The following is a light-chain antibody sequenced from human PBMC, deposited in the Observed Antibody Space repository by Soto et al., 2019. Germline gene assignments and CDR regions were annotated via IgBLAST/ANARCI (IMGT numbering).Light chain of an antibody. CDR2: EVS. CDR3: TSYTSRSSVL. V-gene: IGLV2-14*01. Sequence: QSALTQPASVSGSPGQSITISCTGTSSDVGGYKYVSWYQQYPGKAPKLMIYEVSNRPSGVSNRFSGSKSGNTASLTISGLQADDEADYYCTSYTSRSSVLFGGGTKLTVL. J-gene: IGLJ2*01. CDR1: SSDVGGYKY.